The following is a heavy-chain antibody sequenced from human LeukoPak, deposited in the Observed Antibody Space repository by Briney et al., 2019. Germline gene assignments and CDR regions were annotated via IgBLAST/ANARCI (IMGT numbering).Heavy chain of an antibody. Sequence: ASVKVSCKASGYTFTGYYMHWVRQAPGQGLEWMGWIDPNSGGTNYAQKFQGRVTMTRDTSISTAYMELSRLRSDDTAVYYCARILGEPLNWFDPWGQGTLVTVSS. CDR3: ARILGEPLNWFDP. D-gene: IGHD3-10*01. CDR2: IDPNSGGT. CDR1: GYTFTGYY. V-gene: IGHV1-2*02. J-gene: IGHJ5*02.